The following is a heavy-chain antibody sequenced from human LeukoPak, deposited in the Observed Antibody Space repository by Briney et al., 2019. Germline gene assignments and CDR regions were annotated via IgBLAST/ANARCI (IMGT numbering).Heavy chain of an antibody. V-gene: IGHV3-23*01. CDR2: ISGRGGST. CDR1: GFPFSSHA. CDR3: AKDDPDCGGDCYDGYFDY. Sequence: GSLRPPCAASGFPFSSHAMSWVPPAPGKGLGWVPAISGRGGSTYYADSVKGRFTISRDNSKNTLYLQMNSLRAEDTAVYYCAKDDPDCGGDCYDGYFDYWGQGTLVTVSS. J-gene: IGHJ4*02. D-gene: IGHD2-21*02.